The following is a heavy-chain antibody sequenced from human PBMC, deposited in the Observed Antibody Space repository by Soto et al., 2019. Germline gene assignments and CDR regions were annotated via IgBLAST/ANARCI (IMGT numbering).Heavy chain of an antibody. CDR3: ASHSSSWYMAFDY. CDR1: GVIFTSYS. CDR2: ISSNNNYI. J-gene: IGHJ4*02. Sequence: PXGSLRLSCAASGVIFTSYSMNWVRQAPGKGLEWVSSISSNNNYIYYADSVKGRFTISRDNAKNSLFLQMNSLRDEDTAVYYCASHSSSWYMAFDYWGQGTLVTVSS. V-gene: IGHV3-21*01. D-gene: IGHD6-13*01.